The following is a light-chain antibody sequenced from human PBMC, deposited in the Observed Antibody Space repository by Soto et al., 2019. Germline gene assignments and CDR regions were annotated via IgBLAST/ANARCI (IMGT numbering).Light chain of an antibody. CDR1: HNINTI. CDR3: QLYNNWPIT. Sequence: EVVLTQSPATLSVSPGERATLSCRTSHNINTILAWYKQKPGQTPRLLIYGASTSATGIPARFSGSWSGTEFALAITSRQSEDFAVYYWQLYNNWPITVGQGTRPEI. J-gene: IGKJ5*01. V-gene: IGKV3D-15*01. CDR2: GAS.